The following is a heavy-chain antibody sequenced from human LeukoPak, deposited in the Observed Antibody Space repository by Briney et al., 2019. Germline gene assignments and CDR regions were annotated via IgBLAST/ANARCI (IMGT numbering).Heavy chain of an antibody. Sequence: SGPTLVNPTQTLTLTCTFSGFSLSTSGVGVGWIRQPPGKALEWLALIYWDDDKRYSPSLKSRLTITKDTSKNQVVLTMTDMDPVDTATYYCAHRRSGYSYGRPIDYWGQGTLVTVSS. V-gene: IGHV2-5*02. CDR2: IYWDDDK. J-gene: IGHJ4*02. CDR1: GFSLSTSGVG. D-gene: IGHD5-18*01. CDR3: AHRRSGYSYGRPIDY.